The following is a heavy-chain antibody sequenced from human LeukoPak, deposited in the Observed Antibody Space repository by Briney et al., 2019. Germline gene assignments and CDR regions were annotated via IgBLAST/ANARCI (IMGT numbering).Heavy chain of an antibody. CDR3: ARTQLNHYYYYYGMDV. CDR2: FNSDGRST. CDR1: GFTFSSYW. D-gene: IGHD2-2*01. J-gene: IGHJ6*02. V-gene: IGHV3-74*01. Sequence: GGSLRLSCAASGFTFSSYWMHWVRQTPGKGLVWVSRFNSDGRSTTYADSVKGRFTISRDNAKNTLYLQMNSLRAEDTAVYYCARTQLNHYYYYYGMDVWGQGTTVTVSS.